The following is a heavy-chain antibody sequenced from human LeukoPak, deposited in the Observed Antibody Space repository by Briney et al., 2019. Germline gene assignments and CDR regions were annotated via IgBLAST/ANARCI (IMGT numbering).Heavy chain of an antibody. CDR3: ARGPYCSSTSCYGCAKIMLYNWFDP. V-gene: IGHV1-2*02. Sequence: ASVKVSCKASGYTFTGYYMYWVRQAPGQGLEWMGWIYPNSGGTNYAQKFQGRVTMTRDTSISTAYMELSRLRSDDTAVYYCARGPYCSSTSCYGCAKIMLYNWFDPWGQGTLVTVSS. J-gene: IGHJ5*02. CDR2: IYPNSGGT. D-gene: IGHD2-2*01. CDR1: GYTFTGYY.